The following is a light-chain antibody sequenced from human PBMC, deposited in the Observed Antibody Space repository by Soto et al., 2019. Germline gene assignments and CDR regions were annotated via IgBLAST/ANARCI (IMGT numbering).Light chain of an antibody. J-gene: IGLJ3*02. V-gene: IGLV2-14*01. Sequence: ALTQPASVSGSPGQSITISCTGTSSDVGGYNYVSWYQQHPGKAPKLMIYEVSNRPSGVSNRFSGSKSGNTASLTISGLQAEDEADYYCSSYTSSSTLKGVFGGGTKLTVL. CDR2: EVS. CDR1: SSDVGGYNY. CDR3: SSYTSSSTLKGV.